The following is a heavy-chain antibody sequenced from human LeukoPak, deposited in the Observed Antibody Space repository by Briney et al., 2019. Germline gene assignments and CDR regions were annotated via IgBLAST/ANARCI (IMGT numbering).Heavy chain of an antibody. J-gene: IGHJ6*03. CDR2: INPNSGGT. Sequence: ASVTLSCKASGYMFTGYYMHWVRQVPGQGLEWIGWINPNSGGTNYAQKFQGRVTMTRDTSISTAYMDLNRLRSDDTAVYYCARVVAVTGTPVYYMDVWGKGTTVTVSS. CDR1: GYMFTGYY. V-gene: IGHV1-2*02. D-gene: IGHD6-19*01. CDR3: ARVVAVTGTPVYYMDV.